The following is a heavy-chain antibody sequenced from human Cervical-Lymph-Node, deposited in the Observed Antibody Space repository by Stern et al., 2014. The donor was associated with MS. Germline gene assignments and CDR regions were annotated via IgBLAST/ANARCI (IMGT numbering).Heavy chain of an antibody. Sequence: VQLVESGGGLVQPGGSLRLSCAASGFTFSSYDMHWVRQATGKGLEWVSAIGTAGDTYYPGSVKGRFTISRENAKNSLYLQMNSLRAGDTAVYYCARGYGSGSYRFDPWGQGTLVTVSS. CDR2: IGTAGDT. CDR1: GFTFSSYD. CDR3: ARGYGSGSYRFDP. J-gene: IGHJ5*02. D-gene: IGHD3-10*01. V-gene: IGHV3-13*01.